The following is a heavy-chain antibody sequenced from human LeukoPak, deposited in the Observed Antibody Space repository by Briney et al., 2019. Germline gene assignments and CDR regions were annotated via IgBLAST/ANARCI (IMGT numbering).Heavy chain of an antibody. V-gene: IGHV3-23*01. CDR2: ISGSGGIT. D-gene: IGHD3-22*01. CDR3: AKDIGLYYYDT. CDR1: GFTFSSYA. J-gene: IGHJ4*02. Sequence: GGSLRLSCAASGFTFSSYAMSWVRQAPGKGLEWVSVISGSGGITYYADSVKGRFTIYRDNSKNTLYLQMNSLRAEDTAVYYCAKDIGLYYYDTWGQGTLVTVSS.